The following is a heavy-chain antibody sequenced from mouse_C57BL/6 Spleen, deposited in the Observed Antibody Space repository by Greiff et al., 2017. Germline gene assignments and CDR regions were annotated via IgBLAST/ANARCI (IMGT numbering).Heavy chain of an antibody. CDR2: ISSGSSTI. J-gene: IGHJ4*01. Sequence: EVQLKESGGGLVKPGGSLKLSCAASGFTFSDYGMHWVRQAPEKGLEWVAYISSGSSTIYYADTVKGRFTISRDNAKNTLFLQMTSLRSEDTAMYYCARDDDALYYARDYWGQGTSVTVSS. V-gene: IGHV5-17*01. CDR3: ARDDDALYYARDY. CDR1: GFTFSDYG.